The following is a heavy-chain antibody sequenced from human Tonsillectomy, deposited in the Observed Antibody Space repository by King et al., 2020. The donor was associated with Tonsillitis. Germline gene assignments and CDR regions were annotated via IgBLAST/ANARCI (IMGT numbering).Heavy chain of an antibody. V-gene: IGHV1-69*01. D-gene: IGHD3-22*01. J-gene: IGHJ3*01. Sequence: QLVQSGAEVKKPGSSVKVSCKASGGTFRSYAISWVRQAPGQGLEWMGGIIPIFGTANYAQKFQGRVTITADESTNTAYMELSSLRSEDTAVYYCARDQKYYDSSGYYGAFDVWGQGTMVTVSS. CDR1: GGTFRSYA. CDR3: ARDQKYYDSSGYYGAFDV. CDR2: IIPIFGTA.